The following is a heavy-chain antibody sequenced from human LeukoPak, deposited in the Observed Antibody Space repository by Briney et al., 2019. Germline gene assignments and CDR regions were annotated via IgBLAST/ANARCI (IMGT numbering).Heavy chain of an antibody. V-gene: IGHV3-66*01. J-gene: IGHJ6*02. D-gene: IGHD6-6*01. Sequence: PGGSLRLSCAASGFTFSAYAMSWVRQAPGQGLEWVSVIYSGGSTYYADSVKGRFTISRDNSKNTLYLQMNSLRAEDTAVYYCARVDYSSSSPDQYYYYYGIDVWGQGTTVTVSS. CDR3: ARVDYSSSSPDQYYYYYGIDV. CDR1: GFTFSAYA. CDR2: IYSGGST.